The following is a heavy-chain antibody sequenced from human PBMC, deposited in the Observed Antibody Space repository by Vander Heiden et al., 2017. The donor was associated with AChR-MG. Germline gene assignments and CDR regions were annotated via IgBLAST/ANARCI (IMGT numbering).Heavy chain of an antibody. V-gene: IGHV3-21*01. CDR2: ISSSSSYI. Sequence: EVQLVESGGGLVKPGGSLRLSCAASGFTFSSYSMNWVRQAPGKGLEWVSSISSSSSYIDYADSVKGRFTISRDNAKNSLYLQMNSLRAEDTAVYYCARDGDDYGGNTIDYWGQGTLVTVSS. D-gene: IGHD4-17*01. CDR1: GFTFSSYS. CDR3: ARDGDDYGGNTIDY. J-gene: IGHJ4*02.